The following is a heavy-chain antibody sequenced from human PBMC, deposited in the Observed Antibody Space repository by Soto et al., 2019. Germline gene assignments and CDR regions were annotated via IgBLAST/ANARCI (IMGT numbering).Heavy chain of an antibody. CDR1: GGSISSSSYY. CDR3: ARLQGIRYFDWLLYDKNWFDP. Sequence: SETLSLTCTVSGGSISSSSYYWGWIRQPPGKGLEWIGSIYYSGSTYYNPSLKSRVTISVDTSKNQFSLKLSSVTAADTAVYYCARLQGIRYFDWLLYDKNWFDPWGQGTLVTVSS. J-gene: IGHJ5*02. V-gene: IGHV4-39*01. CDR2: IYYSGST. D-gene: IGHD3-9*01.